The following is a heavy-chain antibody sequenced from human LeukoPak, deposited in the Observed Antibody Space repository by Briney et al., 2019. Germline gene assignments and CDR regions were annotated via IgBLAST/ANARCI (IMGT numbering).Heavy chain of an antibody. D-gene: IGHD3-16*01. Sequence: ASVKVSCKASGYTFTGYYIHWVRQAPGQGLEWMGWINPNSGDTNYAQKFQGRVTMTRDTSISTAYMELSSLRSDDTAVYYCARDVWGVGAPRLDYWGQGTLVTVSS. J-gene: IGHJ4*02. CDR2: INPNSGDT. V-gene: IGHV1-2*02. CDR1: GYTFTGYY. CDR3: ARDVWGVGAPRLDY.